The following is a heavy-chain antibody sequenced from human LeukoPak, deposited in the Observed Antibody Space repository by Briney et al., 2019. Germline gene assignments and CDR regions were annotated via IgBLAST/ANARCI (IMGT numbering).Heavy chain of an antibody. CDR3: ARELGGSGCH. CDR2: IRQDGSVK. CDR1: RFSFCGYW. J-gene: IGHJ4*02. D-gene: IGHD3-22*01. V-gene: IGHV3-7*03. Sequence: PGGALRLSSAASRFSFCGYWMHCVRHAPGKGREWVAKIRQDGSVKNYLDSVMGRFTSYRDNVKNSLFLQMNSLRGENTAVYYCARELGGSGCHGGQGTVVTVSS.